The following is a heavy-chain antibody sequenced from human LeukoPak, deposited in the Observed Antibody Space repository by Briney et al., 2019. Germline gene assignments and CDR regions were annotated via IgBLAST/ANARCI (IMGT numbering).Heavy chain of an antibody. D-gene: IGHD6-19*01. CDR1: GFTFSSYS. V-gene: IGHV3-48*04. Sequence: GGSLRLSCAASGFTFSSYSMNWVRQAPGKGLEWVSYISSSSSTIYYADSVKGRFTISRDNAKNSLYLQMNSLRAEDTALYYCAKDRVAVAGGPAFDIWGQGTMVTVSS. CDR2: ISSSSSTI. J-gene: IGHJ3*02. CDR3: AKDRVAVAGGPAFDI.